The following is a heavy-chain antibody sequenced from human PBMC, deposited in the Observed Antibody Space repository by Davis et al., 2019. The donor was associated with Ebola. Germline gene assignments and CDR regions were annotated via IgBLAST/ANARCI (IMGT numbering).Heavy chain of an antibody. Sequence: PGGSLRLSCAASGFTFDDYGMSWVRQAPGKGLEWVSGINWNGGSTGYADSVKGRFTISKDNAKNSLYLQMNSLRAEDTALYYCARAGYSSSWHDRANYYMDVWGKGTTVTVSS. V-gene: IGHV3-20*04. D-gene: IGHD6-13*01. CDR1: GFTFDDYG. CDR2: INWNGGST. J-gene: IGHJ6*03. CDR3: ARAGYSSSWHDRANYYMDV.